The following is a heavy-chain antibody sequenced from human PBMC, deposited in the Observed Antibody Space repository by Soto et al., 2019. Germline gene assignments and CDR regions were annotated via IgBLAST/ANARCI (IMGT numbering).Heavy chain of an antibody. CDR1: GGSFSGYY. Sequence: QVQLQQWGAGLLKPSETLSLTCAVYGGSFSGYYWTWIRQPPGTGLEWIGEINHSGSTNDNPSLKSRVTISVDTSKNQLSLKLTSVTAADTAVYYCARDKITGLFDYWGQGTLVTVSS. V-gene: IGHV4-34*01. J-gene: IGHJ4*02. CDR3: ARDKITGLFDY. D-gene: IGHD2-8*02. CDR2: INHSGST.